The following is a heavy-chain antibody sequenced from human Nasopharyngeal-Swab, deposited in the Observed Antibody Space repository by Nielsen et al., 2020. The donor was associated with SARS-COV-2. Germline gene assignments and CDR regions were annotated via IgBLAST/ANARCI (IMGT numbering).Heavy chain of an antibody. D-gene: IGHD6-25*01. J-gene: IGHJ4*02. CDR3: ARDLAYGSGPYYFDY. V-gene: IGHV3-21*01. Sequence: VRQAPGKGLEWVSSISSSSSYIYYADSVKGRFTTSRDNAKNSLYLQMNSLRAEDTAVYYCARDLAYGSGPYYFDYWGQGTLVTVSS. CDR2: ISSSSSYI.